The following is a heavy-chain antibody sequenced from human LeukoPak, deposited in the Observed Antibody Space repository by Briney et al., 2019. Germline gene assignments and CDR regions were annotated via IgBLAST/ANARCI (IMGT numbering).Heavy chain of an antibody. CDR1: GLTFSSYV. CDR2: ISGSGDST. D-gene: IGHD3-22*01. Sequence: GGSLRLSCAASGLTFSSYVMTWVRQAPGKGLEWVSSISGSGDSTYYADSVKGRFTISRDNSKNTLYVQMNSLRAEDTAVYYCAKGLIVGNGKCFDPWGQGTLVTVSS. CDR3: AKGLIVGNGKCFDP. J-gene: IGHJ5*02. V-gene: IGHV3-23*01.